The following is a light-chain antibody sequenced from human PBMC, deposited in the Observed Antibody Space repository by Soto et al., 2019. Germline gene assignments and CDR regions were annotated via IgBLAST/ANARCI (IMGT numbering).Light chain of an antibody. CDR2: AAS. V-gene: IGKV1-27*01. CDR3: QKYTRAPFT. Sequence: DIQMTQSPSSLSASVGDRGTITCRASQGIDTYLAWYQQKPGQVPKLLIYAASTLQSGVPSRFSGSGSGTDFTLTISSLQPEDVATYFCQKYTRAPFTFGPGTKVDIK. J-gene: IGKJ3*01. CDR1: QGIDTY.